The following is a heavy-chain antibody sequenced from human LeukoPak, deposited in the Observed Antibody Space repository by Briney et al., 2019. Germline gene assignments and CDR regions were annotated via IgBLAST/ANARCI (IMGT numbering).Heavy chain of an antibody. D-gene: IGHD2-15*01. V-gene: IGHV3-30*03. CDR2: ISYDGSNK. Sequence: PGGSLRLSCAASGFTFSSYGMHWVRQAPGKGLEWVAVISYDGSNKYYADSVKGRFTISRDNSKNTLYLQMNSLRAEDTAVYYCAREVYPTRYPPGDDYWGQGTLVTVSS. CDR1: GFTFSSYG. CDR3: AREVYPTRYPPGDDY. J-gene: IGHJ4*02.